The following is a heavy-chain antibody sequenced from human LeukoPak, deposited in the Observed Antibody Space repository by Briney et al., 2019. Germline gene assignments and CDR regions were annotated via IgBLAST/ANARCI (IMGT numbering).Heavy chain of an antibody. V-gene: IGHV3-30*18. CDR3: ANPRLLQLDGSAFDI. CDR1: GFTFSSYG. Sequence: PGGSLRLSCAASGFTFSSYGMHWVRQAPGKGLEWVAVISYDGSNKYYADSVKGRFTISRDNSKNTLYLQMNSLRAEDTAVYYCANPRLLQLDGSAFDIWGQGTMVTVSS. J-gene: IGHJ3*02. CDR2: ISYDGSNK. D-gene: IGHD1-1*01.